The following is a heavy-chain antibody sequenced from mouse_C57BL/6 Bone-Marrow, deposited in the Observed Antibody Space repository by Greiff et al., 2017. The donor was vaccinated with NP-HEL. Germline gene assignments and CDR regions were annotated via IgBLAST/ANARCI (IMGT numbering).Heavy chain of an antibody. V-gene: IGHV1-53*01. CDR3: ARAPFITTVVATPYYFDY. D-gene: IGHD1-1*01. CDR1: GYTFTSYW. CDR2: INPSNGGT. J-gene: IGHJ2*01. Sequence: VQLQQPGTELVKPGASVKLSCKASGYTFTSYWMHWVKQRPGQGLEWIGNINPSNGGTNYNEKFKSKATLTVDKSSSTAYMQLSSLTSEDSAVYSCARAPFITTVVATPYYFDYWGQGTTLTVSS.